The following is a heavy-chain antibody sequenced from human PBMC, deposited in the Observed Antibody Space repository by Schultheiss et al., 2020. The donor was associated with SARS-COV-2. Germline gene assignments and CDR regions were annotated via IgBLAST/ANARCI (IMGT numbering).Heavy chain of an antibody. J-gene: IGHJ4*02. CDR1: GFTVSSNY. Sequence: GESLKISCAASGFTVSSNYMSWVRQAPGKGLEWVSSISSSSSYIYYADSVKGRFTISRDNAKNTLYLQMSSLRAEDTAVYYCVSIAARPFDYWGQGTLVTVSS. CDR2: ISSSSSYI. CDR3: VSIAARPFDY. D-gene: IGHD6-6*01. V-gene: IGHV3-21*01.